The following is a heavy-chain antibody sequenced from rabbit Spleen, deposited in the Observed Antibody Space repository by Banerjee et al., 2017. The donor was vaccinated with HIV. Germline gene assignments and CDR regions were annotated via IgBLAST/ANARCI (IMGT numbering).Heavy chain of an antibody. J-gene: IGHJ6*01. CDR1: GFSFSSVHW. Sequence: QSLEESGGDLVKPGASLTLTCTASGFSFSSVHWIYWVRQAPGKGLEWIGTGYTGSTGTIDYASWAKGRFTISKTSSTTVTLQMTRLTAADTATYFCARGGTGTSFSSYGMDLWGPGTLVTVS. CDR2: GYTGSTGTI. CDR3: ARGGTGTSFSSYGMDL. D-gene: IGHD7-1*01. V-gene: IGHV1S40*01.